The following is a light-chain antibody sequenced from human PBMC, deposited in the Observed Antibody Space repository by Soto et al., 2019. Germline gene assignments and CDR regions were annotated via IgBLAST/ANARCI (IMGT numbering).Light chain of an antibody. J-gene: IGLJ2*01. CDR3: GSYTSSATLV. V-gene: IGLV2-14*03. CDR1: SSDIGAYNY. Sequence: QSALTQPASVSGSPGQSIAISCTGASSDIGAYNYVSWYQHHPGKAPKLIIYDVTKRPSGVSDRFSGSKSGNTASLTISGLRAEDEGDYYCGSYTSSATLVFGGGTKLTVL. CDR2: DVT.